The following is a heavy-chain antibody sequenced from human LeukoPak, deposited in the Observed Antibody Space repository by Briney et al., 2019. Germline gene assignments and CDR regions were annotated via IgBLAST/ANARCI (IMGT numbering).Heavy chain of an antibody. Sequence: GGSLRLSCAASAFTFDDYGMNWVRQAPGKGLEWVSGINWNGGSTGYADSVKGRFTISRDNAKNSLYLQMNSLRAEDTALYHCARRKIEDLGLGGDAFDIWGQGTMVTVSS. J-gene: IGHJ3*02. CDR2: INWNGGST. CDR3: ARRKIEDLGLGGDAFDI. V-gene: IGHV3-20*01. D-gene: IGHD3-10*01. CDR1: AFTFDDYG.